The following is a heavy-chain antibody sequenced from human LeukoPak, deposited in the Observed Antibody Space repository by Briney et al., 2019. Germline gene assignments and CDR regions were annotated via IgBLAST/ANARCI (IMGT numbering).Heavy chain of an antibody. Sequence: SETLSLTCAVYGGSFSGYYWSWIRQPPGKGLEWIGEINHSGSTNYNPSLKSRVPISVDTSKNQFSLKLSSVTAADTAVYYCARGLRYYYYYYMDVWGKGTTVTVSS. V-gene: IGHV4-34*01. CDR2: INHSGST. J-gene: IGHJ6*03. D-gene: IGHD4-17*01. CDR3: ARGLRYYYYYYMDV. CDR1: GGSFSGYY.